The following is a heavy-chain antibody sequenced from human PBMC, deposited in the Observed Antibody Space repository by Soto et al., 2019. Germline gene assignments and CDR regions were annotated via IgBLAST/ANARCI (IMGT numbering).Heavy chain of an antibody. V-gene: IGHV3-74*01. CDR1: GFTFTSYW. D-gene: IGHD1-26*01. Sequence: GGSLRLSCAASGFTFTSYWMHWVRQAPGKGLVWVSRINYDGSSTNFADSVKGRFTISRDNAKNTLYLQMNSLRAEDTAVYYCARVGATKLAFDFWGQGTMVTVSS. CDR2: INYDGSST. CDR3: ARVGATKLAFDF. J-gene: IGHJ3*01.